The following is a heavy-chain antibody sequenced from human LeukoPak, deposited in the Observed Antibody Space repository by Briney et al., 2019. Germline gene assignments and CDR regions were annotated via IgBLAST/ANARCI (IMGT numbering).Heavy chain of an antibody. CDR1: GYTFTGYY. V-gene: IGHV1-2*02. D-gene: IGHD6-13*01. Sequence: ASVKVSCKASGYTFTGYYMHWVRQAPGQGLEWMGWINPNSGGTNYAQKFQGRVTMTRDTSISTAYMELSRLRSDDTAVYYCARTESSSWVTFDYWGRGTLVTVSS. J-gene: IGHJ4*02. CDR2: INPNSGGT. CDR3: ARTESSSWVTFDY.